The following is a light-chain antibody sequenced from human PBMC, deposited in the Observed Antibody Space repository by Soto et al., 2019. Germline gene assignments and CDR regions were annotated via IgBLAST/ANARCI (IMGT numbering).Light chain of an antibody. CDR3: CSFAGNYIYV. CDR1: SSVVGGYNY. J-gene: IGLJ1*01. V-gene: IGLV2-11*01. Sequence: QSALTQPRSVSGSPGQSVTISCTGTSSVVGGYNYVSWYLQHPGKAPKVMIYDVSKRPSGVPDRFSGSKSGNTASLTISGLQSEDEADYYCCSFAGNYIYVFGTGTKLTVL. CDR2: DVS.